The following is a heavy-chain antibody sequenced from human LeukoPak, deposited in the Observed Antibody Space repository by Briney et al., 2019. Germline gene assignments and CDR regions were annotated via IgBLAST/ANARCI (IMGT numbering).Heavy chain of an antibody. CDR3: TTAPFGYAYMNGWHLDY. J-gene: IGHJ4*02. D-gene: IGHD5-18*01. CDR1: GFTFNYAW. V-gene: IGHV3-15*01. CDR2: IKSKTDGETT. Sequence: KTGGSLRLSCAASGFTFNYAWMSWVRQAPGKGLEWVGRIKSKTDGETTDYAAPVKGRFTISRDDSKNTLYLQMNSLKTEDTALYYCTTAPFGYAYMNGWHLDYWGQGALVTVSS.